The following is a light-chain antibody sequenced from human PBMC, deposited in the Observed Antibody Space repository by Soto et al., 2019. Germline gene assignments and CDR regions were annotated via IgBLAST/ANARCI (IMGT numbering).Light chain of an antibody. Sequence: EIVMTQSPATLSVSPGERATLSCRASQSVSISLAWYQQKPGQAPRLLIYHASTRATGIPARFSGSGSGTEFTLTISSLQSEDFAVYYCQHYNIRLGAFGGGSKV. J-gene: IGKJ4*01. CDR3: QHYNIRLGA. CDR2: HAS. V-gene: IGKV3-15*01. CDR1: QSVSIS.